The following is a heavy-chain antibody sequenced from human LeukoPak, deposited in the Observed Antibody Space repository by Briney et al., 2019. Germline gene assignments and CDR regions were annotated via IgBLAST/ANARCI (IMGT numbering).Heavy chain of an antibody. J-gene: IGHJ4*02. CDR2: LCSSGSS. V-gene: IGHV4-61*09. CDR1: GGSISSGDDY. D-gene: IGHD3-10*01. CDR3: ARGYASGRYSDY. Sequence: TLSLTCTVSGGSISSGDDYWSWIRQPAGKGLEWIGHLCSSGSSNYNPSLKSRVTMSVDTSKNQFTLKLSSVTAADTAVYYCARGYASGRYSDYWGQGTLVTVSS.